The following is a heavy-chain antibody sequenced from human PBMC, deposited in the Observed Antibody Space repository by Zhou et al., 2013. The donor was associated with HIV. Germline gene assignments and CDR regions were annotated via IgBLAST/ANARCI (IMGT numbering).Heavy chain of an antibody. J-gene: IGHJ5*02. V-gene: IGHV1-69*05. D-gene: IGHD7-27*01. CDR1: GGTFTNYA. Sequence: QVQLVQSGAGVKKPGSSLKVSCKASGGTFTNYAVSWVRQAPGQGPEWMGGIIPIFGKSDYAQKFQGRVTITTDESTTTAYMELNSLRSEDTAIYYCAIKGTGDRGWFDPWGQGTLVIGLL. CDR3: AIKGTGDRGWFDP. CDR2: IIPIFGKS.